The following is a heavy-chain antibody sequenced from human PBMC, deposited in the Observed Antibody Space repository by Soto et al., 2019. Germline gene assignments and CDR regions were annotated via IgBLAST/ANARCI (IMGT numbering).Heavy chain of an antibody. Sequence: SVKVSCKASGFTFTSSAVQWVRQARGQRLEWIGWIVAGSGNTNYAQKFQERVTITRDMSTSTAYMELSSLRSEDTAVYYCAAAPYYYDSSGYPAFDNGGQETRVTVPS. CDR2: IVAGSGNT. V-gene: IGHV1-58*01. CDR3: AAAPYYYDSSGYPAFDN. D-gene: IGHD3-22*01. J-gene: IGHJ4*02. CDR1: GFTFTSSA.